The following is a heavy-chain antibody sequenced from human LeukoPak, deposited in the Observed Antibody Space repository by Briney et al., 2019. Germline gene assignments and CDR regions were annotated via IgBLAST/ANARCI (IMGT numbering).Heavy chain of an antibody. V-gene: IGHV3-23*01. CDR3: AKAPRLAGVPLDY. CDR2: ISDSGGGT. Sequence: GGSPRLSCAASGFTFSSYPMTWVRQAPGKGLEWVSSISDSGGGTYCADSVKGRFTISRDNFKNTLYLQMNILRADDTAVYYCAKAPRLAGVPLDYWGQGTVVTVSS. J-gene: IGHJ4*02. D-gene: IGHD3-10*01. CDR1: GFTFSSYP.